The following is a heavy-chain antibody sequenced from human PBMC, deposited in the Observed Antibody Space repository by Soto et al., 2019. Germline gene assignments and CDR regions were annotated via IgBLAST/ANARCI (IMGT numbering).Heavy chain of an antibody. D-gene: IGHD3-10*01. V-gene: IGHV3-23*01. J-gene: IGHJ4*02. Sequence: EVQLLESGGGLVQPGGSLRLSCAASGFTFNTYAMTLFRQAPGKGLEWVSAISGGGDTTSYADSVKGRFTVSRDGSKNTLYVQMSSLRAEDTALYYCAKGRGGSGSLTPRVDFWGQGTLVTVSS. CDR3: AKGRGGSGSLTPRVDF. CDR1: GFTFNTYA. CDR2: ISGGGDTT.